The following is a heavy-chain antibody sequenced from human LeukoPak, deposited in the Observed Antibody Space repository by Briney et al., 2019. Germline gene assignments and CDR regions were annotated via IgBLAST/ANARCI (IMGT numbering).Heavy chain of an antibody. V-gene: IGHV3-21*01. D-gene: IGHD3-10*01. J-gene: IGHJ4*02. Sequence: GGSLRLSCVASEFTFSSFSMNWVRQAPGKGLDWVSSITSSSSYKYYADSVKGRFTISRDNARNSLYLQMNSLRVGDTAVYYCARGPFGEFDYWGQGTLVTVSS. CDR3: ARGPFGEFDY. CDR2: ITSSSSYK. CDR1: EFTFSSFS.